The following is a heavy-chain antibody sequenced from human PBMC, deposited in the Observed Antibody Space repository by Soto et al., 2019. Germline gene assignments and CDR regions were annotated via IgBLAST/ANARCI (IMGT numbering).Heavy chain of an antibody. V-gene: IGHV5-51*01. D-gene: IGHD6-13*01. J-gene: IGHJ4*02. Sequence: GESLKISSQCSGYTFSNFWIAWVRQLPGKGLEWMGIIYPGDYETRYSPSFHGKVTISADRSIGTAYLQWSSLEASDSAFYFCARSPRSSPYFDYWGQGALVTVS. CDR1: GYTFSNFW. CDR3: ARSPRSSPYFDY. CDR2: IYPGDYET.